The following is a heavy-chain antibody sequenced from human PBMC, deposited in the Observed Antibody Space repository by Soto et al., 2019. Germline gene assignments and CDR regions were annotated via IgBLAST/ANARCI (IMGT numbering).Heavy chain of an antibody. CDR3: ARDRSSGWPLFDY. J-gene: IGHJ4*02. CDR1: GGSVSSGSYY. D-gene: IGHD6-19*01. Sequence: PSETLSLTCTVSGGSVSSGSYYWSWIRQPPGKGLEWIGYIYYSGSTNYNPSLKGRVTISVDTSKNQFSLKLSSVTAADTAVYYCARDRSSGWPLFDYWGQGTLVTVSS. V-gene: IGHV4-61*01. CDR2: IYYSGST.